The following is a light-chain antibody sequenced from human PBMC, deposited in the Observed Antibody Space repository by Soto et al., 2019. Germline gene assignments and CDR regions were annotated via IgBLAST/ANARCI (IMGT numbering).Light chain of an antibody. CDR1: RSVSSSY. CDR3: QQYGSSPPIT. J-gene: IGKJ5*01. CDR2: GAS. Sequence: VLTQSPVTHSLPPGEGATVSCRASRSVSSSYLAWYQQKPGQAPRLLIYGASSRATGIPDRFSGSGSGTDFTLTVSRLEHEDFAVTYCQQYGSSPPITFGQGTRLEIK. V-gene: IGKV3-20*01.